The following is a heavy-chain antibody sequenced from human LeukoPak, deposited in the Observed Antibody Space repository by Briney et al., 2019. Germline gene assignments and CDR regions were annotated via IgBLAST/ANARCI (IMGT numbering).Heavy chain of an antibody. V-gene: IGHV3-48*04. CDR2: ISISSSTI. Sequence: GGSLSLSCAASGFPFSSYSMNWVRQAPGKGLEWVSYISISSSTIYYADSVKGRFTISRDNAKNSLYLQMNSLRAEGTAVYYCARGSGYYSYYFDYWGQGALVTVSS. D-gene: IGHD3-22*01. CDR3: ARGSGYYSYYFDY. J-gene: IGHJ4*02. CDR1: GFPFSSYS.